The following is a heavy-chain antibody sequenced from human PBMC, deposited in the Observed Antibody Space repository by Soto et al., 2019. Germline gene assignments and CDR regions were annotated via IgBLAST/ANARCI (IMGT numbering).Heavy chain of an antibody. CDR1: GYTFTRYD. Sequence: GASVKVSCKASGYTFTRYDINWGRQGTGQRLEWMGWMNPNSGNTGYAQKFQGRVTMTRNTSISTAYMELSSLRSEDTAVYYCAKGPPSPWGNYYYYGMDVWGQGTTVTVS. CDR3: AKGPPSPWGNYYYYGMDV. D-gene: IGHD7-27*01. J-gene: IGHJ6*02. V-gene: IGHV1-8*01. CDR2: MNPNSGNT.